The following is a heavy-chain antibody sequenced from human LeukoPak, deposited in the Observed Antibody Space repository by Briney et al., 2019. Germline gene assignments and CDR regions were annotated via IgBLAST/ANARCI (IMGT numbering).Heavy chain of an antibody. CDR2: IYPGDSDA. CDR3: ARKRGYSYGYVDY. D-gene: IGHD5-18*01. Sequence: GESLKISCKGSGYSFTSYWIGWVRQMPGKGLEWMGIIYPGDSDARYSPSFQGQVTISGDKSIRTAYLQWSSLKASDTAMYYCARKRGYSYGYVDYWGQGTLVTVSS. J-gene: IGHJ4*02. V-gene: IGHV5-51*01. CDR1: GYSFTSYW.